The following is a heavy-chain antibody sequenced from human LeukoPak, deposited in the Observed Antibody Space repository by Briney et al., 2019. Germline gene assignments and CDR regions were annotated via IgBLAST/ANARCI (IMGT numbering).Heavy chain of an antibody. D-gene: IGHD3-10*01. CDR2: ISGSGSTI. Sequence: PGGSLRLSCAASGFTFSDYYMSWIRQAPGKGLEWVSYISGSGSTIYYADSVKGRFTISRDNAKNSLYLQMNSLRAEDTAVYYCARRGVLWFGELFYYGMDVWGQGTTVTVSS. CDR1: GFTFSDYY. J-gene: IGHJ6*02. V-gene: IGHV3-11*01. CDR3: ARRGVLWFGELFYYGMDV.